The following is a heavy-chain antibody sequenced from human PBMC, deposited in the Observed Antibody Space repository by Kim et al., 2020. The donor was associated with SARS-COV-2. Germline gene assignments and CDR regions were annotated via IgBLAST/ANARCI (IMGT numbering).Heavy chain of an antibody. J-gene: IGHJ6*02. CDR2: ISSSSSYI. V-gene: IGHV3-21*01. CDR1: GFTFSSYS. CDR3: ARVVRLVVPAAMRRPHYYYYYGMDV. Sequence: GGSLRLSCAASGFTFSSYSMNWVRQAPGKGLEWVSSISSSSSYIYYADSVKGRFTISRDNAKNSLYLQMNSLRAEDTAVYYCARVVRLVVPAAMRRPHYYYYYGMDVWGQGTTVTVSS. D-gene: IGHD2-2*01.